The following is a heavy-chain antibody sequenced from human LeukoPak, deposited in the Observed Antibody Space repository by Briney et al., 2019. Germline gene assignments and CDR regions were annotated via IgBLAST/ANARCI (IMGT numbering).Heavy chain of an antibody. D-gene: IGHD2-2*01. Sequence: GGSLRLSCAASGFIVSNNYMTWVRQAPGKGLEWVSVIYSGGYTYYADSVKGRFTISRHNSENTLYLQMNSLRVEDTAVYYCGRGAGYCSSTSCLLPFDCWGQGTLVSVSS. CDR1: GFIVSNNY. CDR2: IYSGGYT. CDR3: GRGAGYCSSTSCLLPFDC. J-gene: IGHJ4*02. V-gene: IGHV3-53*04.